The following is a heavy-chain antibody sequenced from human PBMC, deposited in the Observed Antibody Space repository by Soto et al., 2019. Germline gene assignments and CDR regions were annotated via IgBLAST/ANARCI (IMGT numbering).Heavy chain of an antibody. CDR1: GFRFSDHY. CDR2: ISGGGTTM. J-gene: IGHJ4*02. Sequence: GGSLRLSCAASGFRFSDHYITWIRQAPGKGLEWVSKISGGGTTMYYADSVKGRFTVSRDNAKNSLYLQMNSLRAEDTAVYYCAGDPYYYGSAFWGQGTLVTVSS. V-gene: IGHV3-11*01. D-gene: IGHD3-10*01. CDR3: AGDPYYYGSAF.